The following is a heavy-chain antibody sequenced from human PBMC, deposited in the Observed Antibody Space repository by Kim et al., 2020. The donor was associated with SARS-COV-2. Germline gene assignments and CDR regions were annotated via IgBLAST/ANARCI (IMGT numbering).Heavy chain of an antibody. CDR3: ARVTSGSAVAGNYGMDV. D-gene: IGHD6-19*01. V-gene: IGHV3-74*01. J-gene: IGHJ6*02. CDR2: INSDGSST. Sequence: GGSLRLSCAASGFTFSTYWMHWVRQGPGKGLVWVSRINSDGSSTSYADSVKGRFTISRDNAKNTLYLQMNSLRAEDTAVYYCARVTSGSAVAGNYGMDVWGQGATVTVSS. CDR1: GFTFSTYW.